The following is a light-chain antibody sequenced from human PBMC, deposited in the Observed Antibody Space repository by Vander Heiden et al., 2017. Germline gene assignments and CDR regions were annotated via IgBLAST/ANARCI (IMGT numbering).Light chain of an antibody. V-gene: IGKV1-39*01. CDR2: AAS. Sequence: DIQMTQSPSSLSASVGDRVSITCRASRSIASYLNWYQQKPGKAPKLLIYAASTLQSGVPSRFNGGGSGTDFTLTISSLQAEDFATYYCQQSYNSPRTFGQDTKMEIK. J-gene: IGKJ2*02. CDR1: RSIASY. CDR3: QQSYNSPRT.